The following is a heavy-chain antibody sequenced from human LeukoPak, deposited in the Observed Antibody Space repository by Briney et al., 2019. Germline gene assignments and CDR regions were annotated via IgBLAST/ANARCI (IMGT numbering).Heavy chain of an antibody. CDR3: ARDRVRGSSNPYFDY. CDR2: IYYSGST. V-gene: IGHV4-61*08. Sequence: SETLSLTYTVSGGSVSSGGYYWNWIRQPPGKGLEWIGYIYYSGSTNYNPSLKSRVTISVDTSKNQFSLKLSSVTAADTAVYYCARDRVRGSSNPYFDYWGQGTLVTVSS. D-gene: IGHD1-26*01. J-gene: IGHJ4*02. CDR1: GGSVSSGGYY.